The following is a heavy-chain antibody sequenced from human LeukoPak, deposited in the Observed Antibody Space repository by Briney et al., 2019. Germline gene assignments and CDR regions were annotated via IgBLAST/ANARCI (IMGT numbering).Heavy chain of an antibody. D-gene: IGHD3-22*01. V-gene: IGHV1-69*05. CDR3: ARGVYYDSSGYLYGWFDP. CDR2: IIPIFGTA. J-gene: IGHJ5*02. Sequence: SVKVSCKASGGTFSSYAISWVRQAPGQGPEWMGGIIPIFGTANYAQKFQGRVTITTDESTSTAYMELSSLRSEDTAVYYCARGVYYDSSGYLYGWFDPWGQGTLVTVSS. CDR1: GGTFSSYA.